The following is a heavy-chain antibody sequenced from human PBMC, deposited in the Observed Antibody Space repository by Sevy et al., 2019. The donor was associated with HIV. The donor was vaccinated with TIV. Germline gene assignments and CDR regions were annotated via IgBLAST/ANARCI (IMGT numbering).Heavy chain of an antibody. CDR2: ISAYNGNT. CDR3: ARDRGCIVIVGATHHAFDI. D-gene: IGHD1-26*01. J-gene: IGHJ3*02. Sequence: ASVKVSCKASGYTFTSYGISWVRQAPGQGLEWMGWISAYNGNTNYAQKLQDRVTMTTDTSTSTAYMELRSLRSDDTAVYYCARDRGCIVIVGATHHAFDIWGQGTMVTVSS. V-gene: IGHV1-18*04. CDR1: GYTFTSYG.